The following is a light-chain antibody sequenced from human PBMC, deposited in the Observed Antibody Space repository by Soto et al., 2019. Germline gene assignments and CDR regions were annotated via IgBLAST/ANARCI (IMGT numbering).Light chain of an antibody. J-gene: IGKJ5*01. CDR1: QGISSA. V-gene: IGKV1D-13*01. CDR3: QQFNNYPIT. Sequence: AIQLSQSASSLSASVGDRVTITCRASQGISSALAWYQQKPGKAPKLLIYDASSLESGVPSRFRGSGSGTDFTLTISSLQPEDFATYYCQQFNNYPITFGQGTRLEIK. CDR2: DAS.